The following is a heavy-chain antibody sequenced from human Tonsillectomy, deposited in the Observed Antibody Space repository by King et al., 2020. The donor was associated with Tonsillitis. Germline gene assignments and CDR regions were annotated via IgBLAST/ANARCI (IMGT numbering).Heavy chain of an antibody. CDR3: ARSYYDYVWGSYHSVYFDY. CDR2: IKQDGSEK. V-gene: IGHV3-7*03. D-gene: IGHD3-16*02. J-gene: IGHJ4*02. CDR1: GFTFSSYW. Sequence: VQLVESGGGLVQPGGSLRLSCAASGFTFSSYWMSWVRQAPGKGLEWVANIKQDGSEKYYVDSVKGRFTISRDNAKNSLYLQMNSLRAEDTAVYYCARSYYDYVWGSYHSVYFDYWGQGTLVTVSS.